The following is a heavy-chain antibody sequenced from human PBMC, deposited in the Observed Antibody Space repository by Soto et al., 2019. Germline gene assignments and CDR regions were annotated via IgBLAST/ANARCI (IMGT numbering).Heavy chain of an antibody. CDR2: IIPIFGTA. CDR3: ARADLYCTNGVCYRNFDY. D-gene: IGHD2-8*01. CDR1: GGTFSSYA. V-gene: IGHV1-69*13. J-gene: IGHJ4*02. Sequence: SVKVSCKASGGTFSSYAISWVRQAPGQGLEWMGGIIPIFGTANYAQKFQGRVTITADESTSTAYMELSSLRSEDTAVYYCARADLYCTNGVCYRNFDYWGQGTLVTVS.